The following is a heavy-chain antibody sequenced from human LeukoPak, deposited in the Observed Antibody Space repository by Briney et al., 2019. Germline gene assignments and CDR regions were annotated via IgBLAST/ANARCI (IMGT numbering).Heavy chain of an antibody. V-gene: IGHV3-23*01. CDR3: AKHSTKIVVDLGY. CDR1: GFTFSSYA. Sequence: GGSLRLSCAASGFTFSSYAVSWVRQAPGKGLEWVSAISGSGGNTYYADSVKGRFTISRDNSKNTLYLQMNSLRAEDTAVYYCAKHSTKIVVDLGYWGQGTLVTVSS. CDR2: ISGSGGNT. D-gene: IGHD3-22*01. J-gene: IGHJ4*02.